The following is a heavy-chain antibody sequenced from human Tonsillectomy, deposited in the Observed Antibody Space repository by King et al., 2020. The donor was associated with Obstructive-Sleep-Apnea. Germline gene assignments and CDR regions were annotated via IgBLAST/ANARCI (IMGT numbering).Heavy chain of an antibody. CDR3: SRREYFDNSGYYDDWHCDL. CDR1: GGSISSYY. Sequence: VQLQESGPGLVKPSETLSLTCTVSGGSISSYYWSWIRQPPGKGLEWIGYIFYSGSTNYNPSLKSRVTISVDTSKNQFSLKLSSVTAADTAVYYCSRREYFDNSGYYDDWHCDLWGPGTLAT. V-gene: IGHV4-59*08. J-gene: IGHJ2*01. CDR2: IFYSGST. D-gene: IGHD3-22*01.